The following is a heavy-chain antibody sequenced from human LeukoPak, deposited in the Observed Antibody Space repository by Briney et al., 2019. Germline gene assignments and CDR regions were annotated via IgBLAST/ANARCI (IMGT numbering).Heavy chain of an antibody. V-gene: IGHV1-8*01. CDR2: MNPNSGNT. Sequence: GASVKVSCKASGYTFTSYDINWVRQATAQGLEWMGWMNPNSGNTGYAQKFQGRVTMTRNTCISTAYMELSSLRSENTAVYYCARRIAAAGTPLGFWGQGTLVTVSS. CDR3: ARRIAAAGTPLGF. J-gene: IGHJ4*02. D-gene: IGHD6-13*01. CDR1: GYTFTSYD.